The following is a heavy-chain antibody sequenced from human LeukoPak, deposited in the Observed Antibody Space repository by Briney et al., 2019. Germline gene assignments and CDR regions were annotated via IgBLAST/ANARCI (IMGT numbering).Heavy chain of an antibody. CDR2: IYHSGST. V-gene: IGHV4-38-2*01. CDR1: GYSISSGYY. J-gene: IGHJ5*02. D-gene: IGHD6-13*01. Sequence: SETLSLTCALSGYSISSGYYWGWIRQPPGKGLEWIGSIYHSGSTYYNPSLKSRVTISVDTSKNQFSLKLSSVTAADTAVYYCASQGVHSSSRGFDPWGQGTLVTVSS. CDR3: ASQGVHSSSRGFDP.